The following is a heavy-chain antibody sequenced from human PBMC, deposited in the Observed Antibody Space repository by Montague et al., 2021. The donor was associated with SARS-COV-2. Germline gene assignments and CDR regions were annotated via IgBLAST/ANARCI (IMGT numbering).Heavy chain of an antibody. CDR1: GGSFSAYH. D-gene: IGHD6-19*01. CDR2: INHSGST. J-gene: IGHJ4*03. V-gene: IGHV4-34*01. Sequence: SETLSLTCAVYGGSFSAYHWGWIRQPPGKGLEWIGEINHSGSTNYNPSLKSRVTMSVDTSKNQFSLKLNSVTAADTAVYYCARGVPSWLVIVTGYCFDYWGQGTLVTVSS. CDR3: ARGVPSWLVIVTGYCFDY.